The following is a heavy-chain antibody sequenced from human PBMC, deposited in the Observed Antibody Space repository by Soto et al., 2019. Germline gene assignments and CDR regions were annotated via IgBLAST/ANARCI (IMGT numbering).Heavy chain of an antibody. CDR3: ARDRIAAAGYNWFDP. CDR1: GGSISSGGYY. J-gene: IGHJ5*02. Sequence: SETLSLTCTVSGGSISSGGYYWSWIRQHPGKGLEWIGYIYYSGSTYYNPSLKSRVTISVDTSKNQFSLKLSSVTAADTAVYYCARDRIAAAGYNWFDPWGQGTLVTVSS. CDR2: IYYSGST. V-gene: IGHV4-31*03. D-gene: IGHD6-13*01.